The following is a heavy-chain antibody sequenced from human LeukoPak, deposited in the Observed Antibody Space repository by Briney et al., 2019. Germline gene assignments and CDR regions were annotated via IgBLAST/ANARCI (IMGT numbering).Heavy chain of an antibody. V-gene: IGHV1-18*01. CDR2: ISAYNGNT. D-gene: IGHD5-12*01. Sequence: ASVKVSCKASGYTFTSYGISWVRQAPGQGLEWMGWISAYNGNTNYAQKLQGRVTMTTDTSTSTAYMELSSLRSEDTAVYYCARGRGYSGYDKYYYYGMDVWGQGTTVTVSS. CDR1: GYTFTSYG. CDR3: ARGRGYSGYDKYYYYGMDV. J-gene: IGHJ6*02.